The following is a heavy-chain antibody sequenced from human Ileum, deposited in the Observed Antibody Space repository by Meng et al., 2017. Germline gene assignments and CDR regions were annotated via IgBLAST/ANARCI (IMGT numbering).Heavy chain of an antibody. V-gene: IGHV4-4*02. CDR2: RYPRGTT. CDR1: GAFINSCHR. Sequence: QGQLTSLWPGLVTPSEDLSLTFAFSGAFINSCHRWGLHRPPTGKELELIGERYPRGTTNYNPSLTSRVTISMATSKTQLSLKLSSVTAADTAVYFCARHKAVSGTRCFDSWGQGTLVTVSS. J-gene: IGHJ4*02. D-gene: IGHD6-19*01. CDR3: ARHKAVSGTRCFDS.